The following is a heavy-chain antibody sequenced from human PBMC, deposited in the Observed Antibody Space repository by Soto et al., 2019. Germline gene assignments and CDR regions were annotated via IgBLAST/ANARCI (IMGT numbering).Heavy chain of an antibody. CDR2: IIPIFGTA. CDR3: ASARERFGDYYGMDV. J-gene: IGHJ6*02. D-gene: IGHD3-3*01. V-gene: IGHV1-69*13. Sequence: SVKVSCKASGGTFSSYAISWVRQAPGQGLEWMGGIIPIFGTANYAQKFQGRVTITADESTSTAYMELSSLRSEDTAVYYCASARERFGDYYGMDVWGQESTVTPSS. CDR1: GGTFSSYA.